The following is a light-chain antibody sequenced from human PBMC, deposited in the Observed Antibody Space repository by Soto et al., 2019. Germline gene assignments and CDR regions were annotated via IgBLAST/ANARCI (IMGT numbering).Light chain of an antibody. CDR3: QQYYSTPPT. J-gene: IGKJ4*01. CDR1: QKVLYSSNNKNY. V-gene: IGKV4-1*01. CDR2: WAS. Sequence: DIVMTQSPDSLAVSLGERATINCKSSQKVLYSSNNKNYLNWYQQKPGQPPRLLIYWASNRESGVPDRFSGSGSGTDFTLTISSLQAEDVAVYYCQQYYSTPPTFGGGTKVEIK.